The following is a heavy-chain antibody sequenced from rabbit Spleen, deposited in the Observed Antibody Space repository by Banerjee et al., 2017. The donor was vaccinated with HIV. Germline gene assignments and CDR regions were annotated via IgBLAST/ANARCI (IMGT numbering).Heavy chain of an antibody. D-gene: IGHD1-1*01. CDR3: ARDLVAVIGWNFNL. CDR2: IYTGNDKA. Sequence: QEQLVESGGGLVQPGAPLTLTCTVSGFSFSSSYDMCWVRQAPGKGLEWIACIYTGNDKAYYASWAKGRFTISKTSSTTVTLQVTSLTAADTATYFCARDLVAVIGWNFNLWGQGTLVTVS. V-gene: IGHV1S45*01. J-gene: IGHJ4*01. CDR1: GFSFSSSYD.